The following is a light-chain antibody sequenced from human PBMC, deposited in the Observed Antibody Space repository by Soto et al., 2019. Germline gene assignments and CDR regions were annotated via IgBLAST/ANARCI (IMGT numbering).Light chain of an antibody. V-gene: IGKV1-5*03. J-gene: IGKJ1*01. CDR1: QSISSW. CDR2: KAS. CDR3: QQYNSYWT. Sequence: DIQMTQSPSTLSASVGDRVTITCRASQSISSWLAWYQQKPGKAPKLLIYKASSLESGVPSRFSGSGSGTEFTLTISSLQPDDFATYYCQQYNSYWTFGQGTNVHIK.